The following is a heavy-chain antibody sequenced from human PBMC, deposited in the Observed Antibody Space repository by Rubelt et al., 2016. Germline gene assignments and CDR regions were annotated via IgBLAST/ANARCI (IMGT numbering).Heavy chain of an antibody. J-gene: IGHJ4*02. Sequence: GYTFGNYDINWVRQATGQGLEWMGWMNPNSGNTGYAQKFHGRVTMTRDKSINTAYMELSSLRFDDTAVYYCARAGAGSGWYEIDDYWGQGTLVTVSS. CDR1: GYTFGNYD. D-gene: IGHD6-19*01. V-gene: IGHV1-8*02. CDR2: MNPNSGNT. CDR3: ARAGAGSGWYEIDDY.